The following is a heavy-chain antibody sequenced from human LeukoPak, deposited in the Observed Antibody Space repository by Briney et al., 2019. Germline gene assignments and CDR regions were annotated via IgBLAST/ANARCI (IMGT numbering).Heavy chain of an antibody. CDR2: ISAYNGNT. CDR3: ARGKKQWLVSFHEYFQH. V-gene: IGHV1-18*01. J-gene: IGHJ1*01. D-gene: IGHD6-19*01. Sequence: ASVKVSCKASGYTFTSYGISWVRQAPGQGLEWMGWISAYNGNTNYAQKLQGRVTMTTDTSTSTAYMELRSLRSDDTAVYYCARGKKQWLVSFHEYFQHWGQGTLVTVSS. CDR1: GYTFTSYG.